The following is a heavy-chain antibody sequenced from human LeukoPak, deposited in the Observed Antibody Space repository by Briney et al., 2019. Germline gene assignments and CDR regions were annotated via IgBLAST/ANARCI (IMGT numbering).Heavy chain of an antibody. CDR3: ARDRGRDYDYGDYLPLGYFDY. J-gene: IGHJ4*02. Sequence: SQTLSLTCTVSGGSISSGGYYCSWIRQHPGKGLEWNGYIYYSGSPYYNPALQSRVTISVDTSKSQFSLKLSSVTAADTAVYYCARDRGRDYDYGDYLPLGYFDYWGQGTLVTVSS. V-gene: IGHV4-31*03. D-gene: IGHD4-17*01. CDR1: GGSISSGGYY. CDR2: IYYSGSP.